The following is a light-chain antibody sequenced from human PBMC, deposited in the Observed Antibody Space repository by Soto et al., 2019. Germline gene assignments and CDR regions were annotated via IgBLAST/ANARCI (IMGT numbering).Light chain of an antibody. CDR3: QQYNNWPFT. CDR2: GAS. V-gene: IGKV3-15*01. Sequence: IVMTQFPATLSVSPGERATLSCRASQSVSSNLAWYQQKPGQAPRLLINGASTRATGVAARFSGSGSGTEFTLSSSSLQSEDSAVYFCQQYNNWPFTFGPGTKVDF. J-gene: IGKJ3*01. CDR1: QSVSSN.